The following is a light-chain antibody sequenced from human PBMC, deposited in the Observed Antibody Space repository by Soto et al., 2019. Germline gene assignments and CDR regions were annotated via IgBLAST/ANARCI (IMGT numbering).Light chain of an antibody. J-gene: IGLJ3*02. CDR1: SSDVGAYNY. CDR2: DVS. CDR3: SSYTTSGTGV. Sequence: QSVLTQPASVSGSPGQSITISCTGTSSDVGAYNYVSWFQQHPGKAPKLIIYDVSNRPSGVSNRFSGSKSGNTASLTISGLQAEDEADYYCSSYTTSGTGVFGGGTQLTVL. V-gene: IGLV2-14*01.